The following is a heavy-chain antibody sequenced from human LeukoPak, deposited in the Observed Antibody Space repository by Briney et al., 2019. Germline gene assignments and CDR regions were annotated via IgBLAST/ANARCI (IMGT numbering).Heavy chain of an antibody. CDR1: GGSFSGYY. D-gene: IGHD6-13*01. CDR2: INHSGST. V-gene: IGHV4-34*01. J-gene: IGHJ1*01. CDR3: ARNPGIAARGCFQH. Sequence: SETLSLTCAVYGGSFSGYYWSWIRQPPGKGLEWIGEINHSGSTNYNPSLKSRVTISVDTSKNQFSLKLSSVTAADTAVYYCARNPGIAARGCFQHWGQGTQVTVSS.